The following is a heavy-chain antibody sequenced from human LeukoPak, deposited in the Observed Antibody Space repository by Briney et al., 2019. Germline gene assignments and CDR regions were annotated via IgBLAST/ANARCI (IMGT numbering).Heavy chain of an antibody. J-gene: IGHJ6*02. D-gene: IGHD3-16*02. CDR1: GGSIRSPGYY. CDR3: ARGPPAVINPVYYYYGMDV. V-gene: IGHV4-39*07. Sequence: PSETLSLTCTVSGGSIRSPGYYWGWTRQPPGKGLEWIGSMYYSGSSFYNPSLKSRVAISVDTSKNQFSLKLSSVTAADTAVYYCARGPPAVINPVYYYYGMDVWGQGTTVTVS. CDR2: MYYSGSS.